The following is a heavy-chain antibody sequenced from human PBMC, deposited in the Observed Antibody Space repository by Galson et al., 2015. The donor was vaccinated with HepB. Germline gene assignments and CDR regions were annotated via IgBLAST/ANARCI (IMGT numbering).Heavy chain of an antibody. J-gene: IGHJ4*02. Sequence: SVKVSCKASGGTFSSYIISWVRQAPGQGLVWMGRIIPILGIANYAQKFQGRVTITADKSTSTAYMELSSLRSEDTAMYYCARAPLHLTLAAAGSFFDYWGQGTLVTVSS. D-gene: IGHD6-13*01. V-gene: IGHV1-69*02. CDR3: ARAPLHLTLAAAGSFFDY. CDR2: IIPILGIA. CDR1: GGTFSSYI.